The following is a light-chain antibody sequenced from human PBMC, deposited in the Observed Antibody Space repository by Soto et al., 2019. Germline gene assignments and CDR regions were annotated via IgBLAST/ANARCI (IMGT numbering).Light chain of an antibody. CDR3: QQYGSSPYT. CDR1: QSVSSSY. V-gene: IGKV3-20*01. Sequence: EIVLTQSPGTLSLSPGERATLSCRASQSVSSSYLAWYQQKPGQAPRLLIYGASSRATGIPDRFSGSGSGTDLTITISRLEPEDFAVYYCQQYGSSPYTFGQGNKLEIK. CDR2: GAS. J-gene: IGKJ2*01.